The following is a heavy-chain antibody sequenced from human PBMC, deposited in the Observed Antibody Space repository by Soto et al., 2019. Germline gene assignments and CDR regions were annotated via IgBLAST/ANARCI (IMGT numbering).Heavy chain of an antibody. CDR2: ISYDGSNK. CDR1: GFTFSSYG. D-gene: IGHD5-12*01. J-gene: IGHJ3*02. V-gene: IGHV3-30*18. CDR3: AKDSRDGYNHAFDI. Sequence: QVQLVESGGGVVQPGRSLRLSCAASGFTFSSYGMHWVRQAPGKGLEWVAVISYDGSNKYYADSVKGRFTISRDNSKNTLYLQMNSLRAEDTAVYYCAKDSRDGYNHAFDIWGQGTMVTVSS.